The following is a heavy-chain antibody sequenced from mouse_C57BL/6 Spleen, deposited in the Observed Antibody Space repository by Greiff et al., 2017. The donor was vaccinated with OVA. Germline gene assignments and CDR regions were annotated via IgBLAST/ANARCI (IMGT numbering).Heavy chain of an antibody. CDR1: GYTFTSYW. CDR2: IDPSDSYT. J-gene: IGHJ4*01. D-gene: IGHD1-1*01. V-gene: IGHV1-69*01. CDR3: ARGGTVVARGNAMDY. Sequence: VQLQQPGAELVMPGASVKLSCKASGYTFTSYWMHWVKQRPGQGLEWIGEIDPSDSYTNYNQKFKGKSTLTVDKSSSTAYMQLSSLTSEDSAVYYCARGGTVVARGNAMDYWGQGTSVTVSS.